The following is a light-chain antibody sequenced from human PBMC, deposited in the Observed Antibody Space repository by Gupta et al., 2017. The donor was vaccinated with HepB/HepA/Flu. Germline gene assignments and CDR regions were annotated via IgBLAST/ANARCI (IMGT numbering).Light chain of an antibody. Sequence: DIQMTQSPSTLSASVGDRVTITCRASQSISSWLVWYQQKPGKAPKVLIYTASSLERGVPSRFSGSGSGTEFTLTISSLQPDDFATYYCQQYSSYPRTFGQGTKVEIK. CDR3: QQYSSYPRT. CDR1: QSISSW. CDR2: TAS. V-gene: IGKV1-5*03. J-gene: IGKJ1*01.